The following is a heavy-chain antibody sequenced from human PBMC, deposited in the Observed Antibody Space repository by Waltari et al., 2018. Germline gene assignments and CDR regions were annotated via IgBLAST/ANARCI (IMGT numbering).Heavy chain of an antibody. CDR1: GGSISSGSYY. CDR3: AREQWLDFDY. CDR2: SETSGST. V-gene: IGHV4-61*02. Sequence: QVQLQESGPGLVKPSQTLSLTCTVSGGSISSGSYYWSWIRQPAGKGLEWSGRSETSGSTNYNPSLKSRGTISVDTSKNQFSLKLSSVTAADTAVYYCAREQWLDFDYWGQGTLVTVSS. J-gene: IGHJ4*02. D-gene: IGHD6-19*01.